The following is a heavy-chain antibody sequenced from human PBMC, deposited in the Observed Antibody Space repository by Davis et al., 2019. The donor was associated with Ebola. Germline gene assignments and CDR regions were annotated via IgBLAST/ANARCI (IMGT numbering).Heavy chain of an antibody. Sequence: AASVKVSCKTSGYSFLSYDIAWVRQAPGRGLEWMGWIRAYNGNTNYAQKLQGRVTMTTDTSTSTAYMELRSLRSDDTAVYYCARTRGNWFDPWGQGTLVTVSS. CDR1: GYSFLSYD. CDR3: ARTRGNWFDP. J-gene: IGHJ5*02. CDR2: IRAYNGNT. V-gene: IGHV1-18*04.